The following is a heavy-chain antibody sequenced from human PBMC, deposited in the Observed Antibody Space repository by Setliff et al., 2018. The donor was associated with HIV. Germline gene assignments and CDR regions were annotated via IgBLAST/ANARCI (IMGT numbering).Heavy chain of an antibody. J-gene: IGHJ4*02. CDR1: GYTFTAYY. D-gene: IGHD3-22*01. CDR3: ARGGVYYYDSSGWSMDY. V-gene: IGHV1-69-2*01. Sequence: ASVKVSCKAPGYTFTAYYVHWVQQAPGKGLEWVGRVDPEDGETMYAEKFQGRVTITADTSTDTAYMELSSLRSEDTAVYYCARGGVYYYDSSGWSMDYWGQGTLVTVSS. CDR2: VDPEDGET.